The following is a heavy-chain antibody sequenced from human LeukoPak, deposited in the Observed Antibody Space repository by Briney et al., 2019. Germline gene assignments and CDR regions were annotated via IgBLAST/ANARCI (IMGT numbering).Heavy chain of an antibody. CDR3: ARLLGGWMATNIPGAFDI. V-gene: IGHV5-51*01. D-gene: IGHD5-12*01. CDR1: GYSFTSYW. J-gene: IGHJ3*02. CDR2: IYPGDSDT. Sequence: GESLKISCKGSGYSFTSYWIGWVRQMPGKGLEWMGIIYPGDSDTRYSPSFQGQVTISADKSISTAYLQWSSLKASDTAMYYCARLLGGWMATNIPGAFDIWGQGTMVTVSS.